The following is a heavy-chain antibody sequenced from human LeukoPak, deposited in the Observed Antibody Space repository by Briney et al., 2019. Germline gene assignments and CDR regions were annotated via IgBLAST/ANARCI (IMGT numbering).Heavy chain of an antibody. V-gene: IGHV1-8*01. CDR3: ARGCSSTSCYRGLGDYYYYYYMDV. D-gene: IGHD2-2*01. CDR2: MNPNSGNT. J-gene: IGHJ6*03. CDR1: GYTFTSYD. Sequence: ASVTVSCKASGYTFTSYDINWVRQAPGQELEWMGWMNPNSGNTGYAQKFQGRVTMTRNTSISTAYMELSSLRSEDTAVYYCARGCSSTSCYRGLGDYYYYYYMDVWGKGTTVTVSS.